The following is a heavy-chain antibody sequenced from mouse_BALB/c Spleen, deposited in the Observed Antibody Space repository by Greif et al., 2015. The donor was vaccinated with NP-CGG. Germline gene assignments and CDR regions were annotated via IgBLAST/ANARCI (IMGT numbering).Heavy chain of an antibody. CDR1: GYTFTSYW. V-gene: IGHV1S22*01. Sequence: LQQSGSELVRPGASVKLSCKASGYTFTSYWMHWVKQRHGQGLEWIGNIYPGSGSTNYDEKFKSKGTLTVDTSSSTAYMHLSSLTSEDSAVYYCTRGFYAMDYWGQGTSVTVSS. J-gene: IGHJ4*01. CDR3: TRGFYAMDY. CDR2: IYPGSGST.